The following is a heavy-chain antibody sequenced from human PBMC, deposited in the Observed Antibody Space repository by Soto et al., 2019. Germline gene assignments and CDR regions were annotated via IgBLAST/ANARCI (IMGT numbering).Heavy chain of an antibody. J-gene: IGHJ6*02. CDR3: ARAFRGVIGQHYYYGMAV. CDR1: GGTFSSYA. D-gene: IGHD3-10*01. CDR2: IIPIFGTA. V-gene: IGHV1-69*12. Sequence: QVQLVQSGAEVKKPGSSVKVSCKASGGTFSSYAISWVRQAPGQGLEWMGGIIPIFGTANYAQKFQGRVTITADESTSTAYMELSSLRSEYTAVYYWARAFRGVIGQHYYYGMAVWGQGTTVTVSS.